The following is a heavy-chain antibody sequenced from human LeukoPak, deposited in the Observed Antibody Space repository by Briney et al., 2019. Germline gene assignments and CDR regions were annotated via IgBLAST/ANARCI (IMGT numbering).Heavy chain of an antibody. CDR2: ISGSGGST. D-gene: IGHD3-22*01. J-gene: IGHJ4*02. CDR3: AKELIPQAYDSKGGDYYFDY. CDR1: GFTFSSYA. V-gene: IGHV3-23*01. Sequence: PGGSLRLSCAASGFTFSSYAMSWVRQAPGKGLEWVSAISGSGGSTYYADSVKGRFTISRDNSKNTLYLQMNSLRAEDTAVYYCAKELIPQAYDSKGGDYYFDYWGQGTLVTVSS.